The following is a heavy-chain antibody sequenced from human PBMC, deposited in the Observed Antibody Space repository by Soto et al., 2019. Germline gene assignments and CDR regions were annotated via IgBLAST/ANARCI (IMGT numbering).Heavy chain of an antibody. Sequence: PSETLSLTCTVSGGSINISGYYWGWLRQPPGKGLEWIGSIFYTGSTYYNPSVKSRVSMSVDTSKNQFSLKLSSVTAADTAVYYCARLEDTAMVTPFAVSLRGMDVWGQGTTVTVSS. CDR1: GGSINISGYY. J-gene: IGHJ6*02. D-gene: IGHD5-18*01. V-gene: IGHV4-39*01. CDR2: IFYTGST. CDR3: ARLEDTAMVTPFAVSLRGMDV.